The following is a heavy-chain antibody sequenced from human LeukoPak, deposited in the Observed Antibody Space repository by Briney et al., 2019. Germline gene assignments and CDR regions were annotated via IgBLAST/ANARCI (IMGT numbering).Heavy chain of an antibody. V-gene: IGHV1-46*01. Sequence: GASVKVSCKASGYTFTSYYMHWVRQAPGQGLEWMGIINPSGGSTSYAQKFQGRVTMTRDMSTSTVYMELSSLRSEDTAVYYCARDEPLDVWGSYEYFDYWGQGTLVTVSS. J-gene: IGHJ4*02. CDR2: INPSGGST. D-gene: IGHD3-16*01. CDR3: ARDEPLDVWGSYEYFDY. CDR1: GYTFTSYY.